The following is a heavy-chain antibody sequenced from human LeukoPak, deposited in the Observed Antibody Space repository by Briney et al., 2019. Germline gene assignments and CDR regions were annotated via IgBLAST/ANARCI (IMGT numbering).Heavy chain of an antibody. Sequence: SETLSLTCSVSGGSISSFYWSWIRQPAGKGLEWIGRIYTPGRTSYSPSLKSRVSMSEDTSKNQFSLELRSVTAADTAVYYCARTPCSGGSCSGGDAFDIWGQGAMVTVSS. J-gene: IGHJ3*02. CDR3: ARTPCSGGSCSGGDAFDI. CDR1: GGSISSFY. D-gene: IGHD2-15*01. CDR2: IYTPGRT. V-gene: IGHV4-4*07.